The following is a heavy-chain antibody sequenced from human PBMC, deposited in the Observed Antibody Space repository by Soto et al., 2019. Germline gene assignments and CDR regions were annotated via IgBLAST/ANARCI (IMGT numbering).Heavy chain of an antibody. CDR1: GYNFTNYW. Sequence: PGESLKISCKGSGYNFTNYWIAWVRQMPGKGLEWMGIIYPGDSDSRYSPSFQGQVTISADKSISTAYLQWSSLKASDTAMYYCARQYYDNSGGSFDIWGQGTMVTVSS. J-gene: IGHJ3*02. CDR2: IYPGDSDS. V-gene: IGHV5-51*01. D-gene: IGHD3-22*01. CDR3: ARQYYDNSGGSFDI.